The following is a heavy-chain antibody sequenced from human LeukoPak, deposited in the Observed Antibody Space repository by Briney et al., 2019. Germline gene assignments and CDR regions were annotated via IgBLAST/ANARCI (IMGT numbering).Heavy chain of an antibody. D-gene: IGHD6-19*01. CDR1: GGSISSYY. CDR2: ISYSGNT. V-gene: IGHV4-59*07. CDR3: ARGYSNGWYYFDY. J-gene: IGHJ4*02. Sequence: SDTLSLTCTVSGGSISSYYWNWIRQPPGKGLEWIVYISYSGNTNYNPSLKSRLTISVDTSKNQFSLKLSSVTAADTAVYYCARGYSNGWYYFDYWGQGTLVTVSS.